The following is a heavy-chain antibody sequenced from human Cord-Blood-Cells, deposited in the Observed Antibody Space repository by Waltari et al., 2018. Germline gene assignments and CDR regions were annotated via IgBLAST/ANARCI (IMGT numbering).Heavy chain of an antibody. CDR1: GFTVSSNH. J-gene: IGHJ5*02. V-gene: IGHV3-53*01. D-gene: IGHD2-2*01. CDR2: CYGGGST. CDR3: ARAIVVVPAANWFDP. Sequence: EVQLVESGGGLIQPGGSLRLSCAASGFTVSSNHMSGVRQAQGKGLEWVSVCYGGGSTYYADSVKGRFTISRDNSKNTLYLQMNSLRAEDTAVYYCARAIVVVPAANWFDPWGQGTLVTVSS.